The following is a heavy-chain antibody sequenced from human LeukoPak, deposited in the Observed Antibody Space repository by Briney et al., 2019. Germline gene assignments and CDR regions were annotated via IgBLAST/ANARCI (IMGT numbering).Heavy chain of an antibody. D-gene: IGHD6-19*01. V-gene: IGHV7-4-1*02. CDR2: INTNTGDP. Sequence: ASVKVSCKASGYTFTSYAMNWVRQAPGQGLEWMGWINTNTGDPTYAQGFTGRFVFSLDTSVSTAHLQISSLKAEDTAVYYCAREIPGYSSGWYGGWFDPWGQGTLVTVSS. CDR3: AREIPGYSSGWYGGWFDP. CDR1: GYTFTSYA. J-gene: IGHJ5*02.